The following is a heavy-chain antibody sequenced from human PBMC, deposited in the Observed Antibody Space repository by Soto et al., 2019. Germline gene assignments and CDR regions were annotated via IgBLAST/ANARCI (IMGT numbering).Heavy chain of an antibody. J-gene: IGHJ5*01. V-gene: IGHV3-48*01. CDR2: ISSSSSAI. Sequence: GVLRLSCAASGFTFSSYSMNWVRQAPGKELEWVSYISSSSSAIYYADSVKGRFTISRDNAKNSLYLQMNSLRAEDTAVYYCSREADILNWIDSWGQGTLVNVAS. D-gene: IGHD3-9*01. CDR3: SREADILNWIDS. CDR1: GFTFSSYS.